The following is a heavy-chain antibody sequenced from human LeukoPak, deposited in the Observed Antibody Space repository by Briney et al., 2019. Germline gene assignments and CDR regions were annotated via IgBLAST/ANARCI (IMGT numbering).Heavy chain of an antibody. CDR1: GYSLSSYT. V-gene: IGHV1-18*01. CDR2: INTYNGNT. CDR3: ARDVTALSYTSFNCPSGGCFDL. Sequence: GASVKVSCKASGYSLSSYTLSWVRQAPGQGLEWMGWINTYNGNTYYAQRLQGRFTMTTDTSTSTAYMELRSLRSDDTAIYCCARDVTALSYTSFNCPSGGCFDLWGQGTLVTVSS. J-gene: IGHJ4*02. D-gene: IGHD2/OR15-2a*01.